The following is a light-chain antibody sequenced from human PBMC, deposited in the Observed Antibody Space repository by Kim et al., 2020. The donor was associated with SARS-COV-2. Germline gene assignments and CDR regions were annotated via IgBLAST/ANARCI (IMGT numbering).Light chain of an antibody. CDR3: CSYAGSYTFPYV. CDR2: DVS. V-gene: IGLV2-11*01. Sequence: QSALTQPRSVSCSPVQSVTISCTGTSSDVGGYNYVSWYQQHPGKAPKLMIYDVSKRPSGVPDRFSGSKSGNTASLTISGLQAEDEADYYCCSYAGSYTFPYVFGTGTKVTVL. J-gene: IGLJ1*01. CDR1: SSDVGGYNY.